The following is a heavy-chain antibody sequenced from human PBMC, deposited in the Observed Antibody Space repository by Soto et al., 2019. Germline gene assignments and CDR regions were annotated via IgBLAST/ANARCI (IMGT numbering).Heavy chain of an antibody. CDR3: ARSHSSGYSSSWHVPYYFDY. D-gene: IGHD6-13*01. V-gene: IGHV3-48*04. CDR1: GFTFSSYA. J-gene: IGHJ4*02. CDR2: ISSSGSTI. Sequence: PGGSLRLSCAASGFTFSSYAMSWVRQAPGKGLGWVSYISSSGSTIYYADSVKGRFTISRDNAKNSLYLQMNSLRAEDTAVYYCARSHSSGYSSSWHVPYYFDYWGQGTLVTVSS.